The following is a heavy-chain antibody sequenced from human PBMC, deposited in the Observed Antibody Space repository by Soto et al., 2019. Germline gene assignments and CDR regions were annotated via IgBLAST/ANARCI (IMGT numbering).Heavy chain of an antibody. Sequence: QVQLVQSGAEEKKPGASVKVSCKASGYTITSYAMHWVRQATGQRLEWMGWINAGNGNTQYSQKFQGRVTITRYTSASTAYRELSSLRSEDTAVYYCARSIVVVTALDYWGQGTLVTVSS. CDR3: ARSIVVVTALDY. CDR1: GYTITSYA. V-gene: IGHV1-3*05. D-gene: IGHD2-21*02. J-gene: IGHJ4*02. CDR2: INAGNGNT.